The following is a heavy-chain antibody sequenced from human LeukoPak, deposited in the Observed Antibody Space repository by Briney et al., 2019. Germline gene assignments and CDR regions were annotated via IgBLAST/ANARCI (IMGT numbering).Heavy chain of an antibody. V-gene: IGHV4-39*07. CDR3: ARVLRGVNSYYYYYYMDV. CDR2: IYYSGST. Sequence: PSETLSLTCTVSGGSISSSSYYWGWIRHPPGKGLEWIGSIYYSGSTYYNPSLKSRVTISVDTSKNQFSLKLSSVTAADTAVYYCARVLRGVNSYYYYYYMDVWGKGTTVTVSS. J-gene: IGHJ6*03. CDR1: GGSISSSSYY. D-gene: IGHD3-10*01.